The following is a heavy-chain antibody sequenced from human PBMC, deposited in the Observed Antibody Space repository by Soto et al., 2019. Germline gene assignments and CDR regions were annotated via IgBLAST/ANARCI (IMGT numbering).Heavy chain of an antibody. V-gene: IGHV4-30-2*01. CDR1: GGSISSGGYS. Sequence: SETLSLTCAVSGGSISSGGYSWSWIRQPPGKGLEWIGYIYHSGSTYYNPSLKSRVTISVDRSKNQFSLKLSSVTAADTAVYYCARVHYYDSSGPHYFDYWGQGTLVTVSS. D-gene: IGHD3-22*01. CDR3: ARVHYYDSSGPHYFDY. J-gene: IGHJ4*02. CDR2: IYHSGST.